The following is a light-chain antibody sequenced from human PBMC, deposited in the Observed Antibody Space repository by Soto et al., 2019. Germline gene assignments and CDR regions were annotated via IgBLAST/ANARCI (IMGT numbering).Light chain of an antibody. CDR1: QSISSW. CDR3: QQYNSYST. Sequence: DIQMTHPPSTLSASVGDRVTITCRASQSISSWLAWYQQKPGKAPKLLIYDASSLESGVPSRFSGRGSGTEFTLTISSLQPDGFAPYYCQQYNSYSTFGQGTKVDIK. J-gene: IGKJ1*01. CDR2: DAS. V-gene: IGKV1-5*01.